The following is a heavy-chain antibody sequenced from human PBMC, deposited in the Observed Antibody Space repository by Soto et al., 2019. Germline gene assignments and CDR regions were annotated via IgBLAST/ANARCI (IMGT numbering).Heavy chain of an antibody. V-gene: IGHV3-30*03. CDR1: GFTFSSYG. CDR2: ISYDGSNK. Sequence: GGSLRLSCAASGFTFSSYGMHWVRQAPGKGLEWVAVISYDGSNKYYADSVKGRFTISRDNSKNTLYLQMNSLRAEDTAVYYCARLYNWNYVDYWGQGTLVTVSS. D-gene: IGHD1-20*01. CDR3: ARLYNWNYVDY. J-gene: IGHJ4*02.